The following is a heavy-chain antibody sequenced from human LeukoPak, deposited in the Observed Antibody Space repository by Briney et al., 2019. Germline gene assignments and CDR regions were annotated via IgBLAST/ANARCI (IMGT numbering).Heavy chain of an antibody. CDR3: AKADRVASAATLDY. CDR1: GFTFNNYA. Sequence: AGGSLRLSCAASGFTFNNYAMTWVRQAPGKGLEWVSTINHNGGRTYYADSLEGRFAISRDNSKNTLFLQMNSLRAEDTAVYYCAKADRVASAATLDYWGQGTLVAVSS. J-gene: IGHJ4*02. D-gene: IGHD2-15*01. V-gene: IGHV3-23*01. CDR2: INHNGGRT.